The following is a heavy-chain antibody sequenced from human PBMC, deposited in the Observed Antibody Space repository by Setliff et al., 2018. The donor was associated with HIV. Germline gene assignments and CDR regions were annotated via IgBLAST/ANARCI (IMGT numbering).Heavy chain of an antibody. Sequence: PSETLSLTCTVSGSSISSNYYWAWIRQAPGKGLEWIGCIDASANTYYIPSLKSRATISIDTSKNQLSLKLSSVTAADTAVYYCARDAPWDSYGLDYWGQGTLVTVSS. J-gene: IGHJ4*02. CDR2: IDASANT. CDR3: ARDAPWDSYGLDY. D-gene: IGHD5-18*01. V-gene: IGHV4-38-2*02. CDR1: GSSISSNYY.